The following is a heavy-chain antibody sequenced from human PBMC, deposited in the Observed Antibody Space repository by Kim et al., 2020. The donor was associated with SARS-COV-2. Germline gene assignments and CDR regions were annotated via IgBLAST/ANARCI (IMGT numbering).Heavy chain of an antibody. V-gene: IGHV4-34*01. J-gene: IGHJ3*02. Sequence: SETLSLTCAVYGGSFSGYYWSWIRQPPGKGLEWIGEINHSGSTNYNPSLKSRVTISVDTSKNQFSLKLSSVTAADTAVYYCARGLKTPATTVTTFFLDIWGQGAMVTVSS. CDR3: ARGLKTPATTVTTFFLDI. CDR2: INHSGST. CDR1: GGSFSGYY. D-gene: IGHD4-17*01.